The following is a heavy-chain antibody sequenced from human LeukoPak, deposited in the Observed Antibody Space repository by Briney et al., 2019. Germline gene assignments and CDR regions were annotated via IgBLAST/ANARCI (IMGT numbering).Heavy chain of an antibody. V-gene: IGHV3-7*03. Sequence: QSGGSLRLSCAASGFTFSSYWMSWVRQAPGKGLEWVAIIKQDGSERYYVDSVKGRFTISRDNAKNSLYLQMNSLRAEDTAVYYCARAGSSSWHICDWGRGTLVTVSS. J-gene: IGHJ4*02. CDR3: ARAGSSSWHICD. CDR2: IKQDGSER. D-gene: IGHD6-13*01. CDR1: GFTFSSYW.